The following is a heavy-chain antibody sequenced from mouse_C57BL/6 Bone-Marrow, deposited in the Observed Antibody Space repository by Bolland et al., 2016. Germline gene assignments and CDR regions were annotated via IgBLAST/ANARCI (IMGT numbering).Heavy chain of an antibody. J-gene: IGHJ4*01. Sequence: YADTVKGRFTISRDNAKNTLFLQMTSLRSEDPAMYYCARGDPLYAMDYWGQGTS. CDR3: ARGDPLYAMDY. V-gene: IGHV5-17*01.